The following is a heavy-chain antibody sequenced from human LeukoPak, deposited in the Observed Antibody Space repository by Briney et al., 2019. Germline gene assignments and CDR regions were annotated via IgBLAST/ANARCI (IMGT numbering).Heavy chain of an antibody. CDR2: VYYAGST. CDR3: ARDLPAAPLNY. Sequence: SETLSLTCAVFNGSVSRAYWSWVRQPPGKGLEWIASVYYAGSTSYNPSLKSRVTISVDKSKNQFSLKLSSVTAADTAVYYCARDLPAAPLNYWGQGTLVTVSS. J-gene: IGHJ4*02. V-gene: IGHV4-59*02. D-gene: IGHD2-2*01. CDR1: NGSVSRAY.